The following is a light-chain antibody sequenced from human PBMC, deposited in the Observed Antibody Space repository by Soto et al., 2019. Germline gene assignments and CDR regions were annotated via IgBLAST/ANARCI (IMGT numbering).Light chain of an antibody. J-gene: IGLJ2*01. CDR3: SSYTSSNTVL. V-gene: IGLV2-14*01. Sequence: QSALTQPASVSGSPGQSITISCTGTSSDVGGYNYVSWYQQNPGKAPKLMIYNVSNRPSGVCNRFSGSKSGNTASLTISGLQAEDEADYYCSSYTSSNTVLFGGGTKLTVL. CDR1: SSDVGGYNY. CDR2: NVS.